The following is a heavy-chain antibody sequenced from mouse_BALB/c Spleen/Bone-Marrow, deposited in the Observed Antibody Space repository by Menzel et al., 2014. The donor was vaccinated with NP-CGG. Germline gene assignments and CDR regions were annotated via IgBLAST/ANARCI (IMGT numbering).Heavy chain of an antibody. J-gene: IGHJ4*01. CDR3: ARRGIYYDCLYDMDY. CDR1: GFTFSSYG. D-gene: IGHD2-4*01. V-gene: IGHV5-6-3*01. Sequence: VQLKESGGGLVQPGGSLKLSCAASGFTFSSYGMSWVRQTPDKRLELVATINSNGGSTYYPDSVKGRFTISRDNAKNTLYLQMSSLKSEDTAMYYCARRGIYYDCLYDMDYWGQGTSATVSS. CDR2: INSNGGST.